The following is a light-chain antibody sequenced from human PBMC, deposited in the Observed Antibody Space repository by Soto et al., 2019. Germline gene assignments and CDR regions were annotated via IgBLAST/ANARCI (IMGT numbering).Light chain of an antibody. Sequence: IVMTQSPDTLSVSPGERATLSCRASQSVNSNLAWYQQKPGRAPRLLIYESITRTTGIPVRFSGSGSGTKFTITISSPKSEDFAVYYCQQYHNWPDTFGQGTKVEIK. J-gene: IGKJ1*01. CDR2: ESI. CDR3: QQYHNWPDT. V-gene: IGKV3-15*01. CDR1: QSVNSN.